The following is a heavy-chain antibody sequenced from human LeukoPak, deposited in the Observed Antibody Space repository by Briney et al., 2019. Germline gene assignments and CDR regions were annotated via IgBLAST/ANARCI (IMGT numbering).Heavy chain of an antibody. D-gene: IGHD3-3*01. Sequence: ASVKVSCKASGGTFSSYAVNWLRQAPGQRLEWMGWINAGNGDTKFSQNYQARVTITRDASASTAYMELSSLTSEDTAVYFCARGLWSAHRREYYFDSWGQGTLVTVSS. CDR1: GGTFSSYA. V-gene: IGHV1-3*01. CDR2: INAGNGDT. J-gene: IGHJ4*02. CDR3: ARGLWSAHRREYYFDS.